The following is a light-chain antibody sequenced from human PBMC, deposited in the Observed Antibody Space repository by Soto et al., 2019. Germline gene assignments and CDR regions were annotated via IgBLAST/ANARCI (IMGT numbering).Light chain of an antibody. Sequence: AMTQTPGTLSLSPWGRSSLSCGASQSVGTFLDWYHQRSGQAPRLLIYGASTRATGIPDRFSGSGAGTDFTLTISRLEPEDFAVYYCQQYDTSPRTVGQGTKVDIK. CDR1: QSVGTF. J-gene: IGKJ1*01. CDR3: QQYDTSPRT. V-gene: IGKV3-20*01. CDR2: GAS.